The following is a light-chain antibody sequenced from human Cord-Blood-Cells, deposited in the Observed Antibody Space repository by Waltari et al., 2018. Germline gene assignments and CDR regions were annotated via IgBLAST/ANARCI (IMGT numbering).Light chain of an antibody. CDR3: CSYAGSWV. CDR1: SSDVGSYNL. Sequence: QSALTQPASVSGSPGQSITISCTGTSSDVGSYNLVSWYQQHPGKAPKLMIYEGSKRPLGVSNRFSGSKSANTASLTISGLQAEDEADYYCCSYAGSWVFGGGTKLTVL. J-gene: IGLJ3*02. V-gene: IGLV2-23*01. CDR2: EGS.